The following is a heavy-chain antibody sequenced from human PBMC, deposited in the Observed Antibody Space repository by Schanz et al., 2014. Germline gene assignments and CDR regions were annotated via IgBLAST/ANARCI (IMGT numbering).Heavy chain of an antibody. CDR2: IYHSGST. J-gene: IGHJ4*02. CDR1: GFRVITNY. D-gene: IGHD6-13*01. CDR3: ARHMGRLSSSRGNYFDY. Sequence: QVQLVQSGGGVVQPGGSLRLSCAASGFRVITNYMTWVRQPPGKGLEWIGSIYHSGSTYNNPSLKSRVTMSEDTSKNQFTGKRSSVTAADTALYYCARHMGRLSSSRGNYFDYWGQGTLVTVSS. V-gene: IGHV4-38-2*01.